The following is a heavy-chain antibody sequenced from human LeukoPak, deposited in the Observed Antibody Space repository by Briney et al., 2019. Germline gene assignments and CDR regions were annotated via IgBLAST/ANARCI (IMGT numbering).Heavy chain of an antibody. CDR3: AKAPKMATMNNWFDP. D-gene: IGHD5-24*01. J-gene: IGHJ5*02. Sequence: GGSLRLSCAASGFTIDDYAMHLVRQAPGKGLEWVSGISWNSGSIGYADSVKGRFTISRDNAKNSLYLQMNSLRAEDTALYYCAKAPKMATMNNWFDPWGQGTLVTVSS. CDR1: GFTIDDYA. V-gene: IGHV3-9*01. CDR2: ISWNSGSI.